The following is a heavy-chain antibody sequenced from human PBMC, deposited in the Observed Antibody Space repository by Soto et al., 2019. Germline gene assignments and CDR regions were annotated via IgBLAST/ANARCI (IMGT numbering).Heavy chain of an antibody. CDR2: ISSSSSTI. D-gene: IGHD1-7*01. V-gene: IGHV3-48*02. Sequence: GGSLRLSCAASGFTFSSYSMNWVRQAPGKGLEWVSYISSSSSTIYYADSLKGRFTISRDNAKNSLYLQMNSLRDEDTAAYYCAAPNNWNWDDAFDIWGQGTMVTVSS. CDR3: AAPNNWNWDDAFDI. CDR1: GFTFSSYS. J-gene: IGHJ3*02.